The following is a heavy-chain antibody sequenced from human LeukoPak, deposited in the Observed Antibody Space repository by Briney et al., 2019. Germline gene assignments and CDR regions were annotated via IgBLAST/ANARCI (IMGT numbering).Heavy chain of an antibody. CDR1: GFTFTNAW. CDR2: IKSKADGRTT. J-gene: IGHJ5*02. V-gene: IGHV3-15*01. Sequence: GGSLRLSCAASGFTFTNAWMSWVRQAPGKGLERVGRIKSKADGRTTDCAAPVKGRFTISGDDSKNTLYLQMNNLKTEDTAVYYCTPGLPNFRDYKRELQPWGPGPLGTVAS. D-gene: IGHD4-11*01. CDR3: TPGLPNFRDYKRELQP.